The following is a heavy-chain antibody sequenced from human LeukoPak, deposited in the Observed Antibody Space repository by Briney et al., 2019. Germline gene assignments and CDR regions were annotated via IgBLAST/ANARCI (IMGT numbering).Heavy chain of an antibody. V-gene: IGHV4-31*03. CDR1: GGSISSGGYY. Sequence: SETLSLTCTVSGGSISSGGYYWSWIRQHPGKGLEWIGEINHSGSANYNPSLKSRVTISLDTSKNQFSLKLSSVTAADTAVCYCARGQGTVTTHWGQGTLVTVSS. CDR3: ARGQGTVTTH. J-gene: IGHJ4*02. CDR2: INHSGSA. D-gene: IGHD4-17*01.